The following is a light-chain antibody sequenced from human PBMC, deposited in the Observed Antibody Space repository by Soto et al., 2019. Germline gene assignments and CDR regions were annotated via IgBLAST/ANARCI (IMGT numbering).Light chain of an antibody. J-gene: IGKJ3*01. CDR3: QQSYRTRFT. Sequence: DIQMTQSPSSLPASAGDRVTIICRARQTINSYLNWYQHKPGKAPKLLIYAASRLQSGVPSRFSGSGSGTDFTLTISNLQPEDVATYYCQQSYRTRFTFGPGTKVDLK. V-gene: IGKV1-39*01. CDR1: QTINSY. CDR2: AAS.